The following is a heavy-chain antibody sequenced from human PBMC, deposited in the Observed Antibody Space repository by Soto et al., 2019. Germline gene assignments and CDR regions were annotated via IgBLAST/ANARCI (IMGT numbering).Heavy chain of an antibody. J-gene: IGHJ4*02. Sequence: SEALSLTCTVSGASITGTSYWSWIRQPAGKGLEWIGRFSLSGTTNYNPSLRSRVTMSADVSKNQFSLRLTSVTAADTALYYCARGMTPPGAPAWYYFDSWGQGTLVTVS. V-gene: IGHV4-4*07. D-gene: IGHD2-8*02. CDR1: GASITGTSY. CDR2: FSLSGTT. CDR3: ARGMTPPGAPAWYYFDS.